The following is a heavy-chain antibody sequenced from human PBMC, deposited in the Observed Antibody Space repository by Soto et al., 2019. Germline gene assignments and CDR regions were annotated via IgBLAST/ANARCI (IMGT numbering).Heavy chain of an antibody. Sequence: GESLKISCKGSGYRFTNNWIGWVRQMPGKGLEWMGIIYPGDSDTGYSPSFQGQVTISADKSISTAYLQWNSLRASDTAMYYCARLGYYDTSGYNYVGSWGQGTLVTVSS. D-gene: IGHD3-22*01. V-gene: IGHV5-51*01. CDR1: GYRFTNNW. CDR2: IYPGDSDT. J-gene: IGHJ4*02. CDR3: ARLGYYDTSGYNYVGS.